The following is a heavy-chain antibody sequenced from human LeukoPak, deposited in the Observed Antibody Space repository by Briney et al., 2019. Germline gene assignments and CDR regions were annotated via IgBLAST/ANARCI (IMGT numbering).Heavy chain of an antibody. CDR1: GYTFTSYG. Sequence: ASVKVSCKASGYTFTSYGISWVRQAPGQGLEWMGWNSAYNGNTNYAQKLQGRVTMTTDTSTSTAYMELRSLRSDDTAVYYCARARFGESPFDYWGQGTLVTVSS. CDR3: ARARFGESPFDY. V-gene: IGHV1-18*01. CDR2: NSAYNGNT. J-gene: IGHJ4*02. D-gene: IGHD3-10*01.